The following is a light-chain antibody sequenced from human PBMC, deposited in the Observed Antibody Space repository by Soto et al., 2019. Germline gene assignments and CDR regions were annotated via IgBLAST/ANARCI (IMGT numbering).Light chain of an antibody. CDR2: EVI. CDR3: SSYTTSSTVV. V-gene: IGLV2-14*01. J-gene: IGLJ3*02. Sequence: QSFLTQPASVSGSPGQSITISCAGTGGDIGAYNYVSWYQQHPGKAPKLMIYEVIRRPSGISNRFSGSKSGNTASLTISTLQAEDEADYYCSSYTTSSTVVFGGGTKLTVL. CDR1: GGDIGAYNY.